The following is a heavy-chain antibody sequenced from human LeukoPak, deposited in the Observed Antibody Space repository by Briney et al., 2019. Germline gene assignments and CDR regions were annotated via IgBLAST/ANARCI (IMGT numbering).Heavy chain of an antibody. Sequence: GGSLRLSCAASGFRFSNYWMSWVRQAPGKGLEWVAVISYDGSNKYYADSVKGRFTISRDNSKNTLYLQMNSLRAEDTAVYYCATNVGELSSIDYWGQGTLVTVSS. CDR2: ISYDGSNK. CDR3: ATNVGELSSIDY. CDR1: GFRFSNYW. D-gene: IGHD3-16*02. J-gene: IGHJ4*02. V-gene: IGHV3-30*03.